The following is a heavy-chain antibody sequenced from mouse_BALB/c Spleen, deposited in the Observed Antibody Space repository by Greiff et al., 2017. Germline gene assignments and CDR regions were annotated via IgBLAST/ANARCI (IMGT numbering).Heavy chain of an antibody. Sequence: EVKLMESGGGLVQPGGSRTLSCAASGFTFSSFGMHWVRQAPEKGLEWVAYISSGSSTIYYADTVKGRFTISRDNPKNTLFLQMTSLRSEDTAMYYCARESDGYPYAMDYWGQGTSVTVSS. J-gene: IGHJ4*01. V-gene: IGHV5-17*02. CDR3: ARESDGYPYAMDY. CDR2: ISSGSSTI. CDR1: GFTFSSFG. D-gene: IGHD2-3*01.